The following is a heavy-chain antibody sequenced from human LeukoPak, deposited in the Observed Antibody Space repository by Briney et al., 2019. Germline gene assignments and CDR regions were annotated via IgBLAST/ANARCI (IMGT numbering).Heavy chain of an antibody. CDR1: GGSISSYY. D-gene: IGHD6-6*01. CDR3: ARAYSSSPQLYYYYYYMDA. J-gene: IGHJ6*03. CDR2: IYYSGST. Sequence: SETLSLTCTVSGGSISSYYWSWIRQPPGKGLEWIGYIYYSGSTNYNPSLKSRVTISVDTSKNQFSLKLSSVTAADTAVYYCARAYSSSPQLYYYYYYMDAWGKGTTVTVSS. V-gene: IGHV4-59*08.